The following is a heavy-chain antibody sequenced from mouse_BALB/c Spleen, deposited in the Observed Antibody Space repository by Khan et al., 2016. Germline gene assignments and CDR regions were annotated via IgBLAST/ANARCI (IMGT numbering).Heavy chain of an antibody. Sequence: QVQLMQSGAELAKPGASVKMSCKASGYTFTSYWMHWVKQRPGQGLEWIGYINPSTGYTEYNQKFKDKATLTADKSSSTAYMQLSSLTSEDSAVYYCASYYGSSYFDYWSQGTTLTVSS. CDR1: GYTFTSYW. D-gene: IGHD1-1*01. CDR2: INPSTGYT. J-gene: IGHJ2*01. V-gene: IGHV1-7*01. CDR3: ASYYGSSYFDY.